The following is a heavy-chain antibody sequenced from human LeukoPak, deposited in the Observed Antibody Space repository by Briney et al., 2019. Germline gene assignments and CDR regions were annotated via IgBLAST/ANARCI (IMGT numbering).Heavy chain of an antibody. CDR3: AREVRGDFWSGYYAQYYYMDV. D-gene: IGHD3-3*01. J-gene: IGHJ6*03. CDR2: INHSGST. CDR1: GGSFSGYY. V-gene: IGHV4-34*01. Sequence: PSETLSLTCAVYGGSFSGYYWSWIRQPPGKGLEWIGEINHSGSTNYNPSLKSRVTISVDTSKNQFSLKLSSVTAADTAVYYCAREVRGDFWSGYYAQYYYMDVWGKGTTVTVSS.